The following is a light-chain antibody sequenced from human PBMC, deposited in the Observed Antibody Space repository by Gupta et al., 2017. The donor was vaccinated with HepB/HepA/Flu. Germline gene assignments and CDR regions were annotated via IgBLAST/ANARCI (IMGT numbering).Light chain of an antibody. Sequence: QSVLTQPPSASGTPGQRVTISFSGSSSNIGSNAVIWYRQFPGTAPKLLMYSNIQRPSGVPDRFSGTRTGTSASLAISGLQSEDEADYHCAAWDDNLSSWLFGGGTKLTVL. J-gene: IGLJ3*02. V-gene: IGLV1-44*01. CDR3: AAWDDNLSSWL. CDR1: SSNIGSNA. CDR2: SNI.